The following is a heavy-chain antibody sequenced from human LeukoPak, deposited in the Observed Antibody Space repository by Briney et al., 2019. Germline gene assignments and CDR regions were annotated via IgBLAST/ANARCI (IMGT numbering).Heavy chain of an antibody. V-gene: IGHV1-18*01. Sequence: ASVNVSCKASVYTFTSYGISGVGQAPSQGLAWMGWISAYNGKTNYAQKLQDRVTKTTDTSTSTAYMELRSLRSDDTAVYYCARDDSSGYYRHLDAFDIWGQGTMVTVSS. J-gene: IGHJ3*02. D-gene: IGHD3-22*01. CDR1: VYTFTSYG. CDR2: ISAYNGKT. CDR3: ARDDSSGYYRHLDAFDI.